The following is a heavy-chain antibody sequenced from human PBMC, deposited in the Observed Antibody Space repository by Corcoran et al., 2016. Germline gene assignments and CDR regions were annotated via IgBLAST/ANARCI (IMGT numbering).Heavy chain of an antibody. CDR1: GGSISSYY. CDR2: IYYSGST. J-gene: IGHJ6*02. Sequence: QVQLQESGPGLVKPSETLSLTCTVSGGSISSYYWSWIRQPPGKGLEWIGYIYYSGSTNYNPSLKSRVTISVDTSKNQFSLKLSSVTAADTAVYYCARDLSRGSPPGMDVWGQGTTVTVSS. V-gene: IGHV4-59*01. D-gene: IGHD6-6*01. CDR3: ARDLSRGSPPGMDV.